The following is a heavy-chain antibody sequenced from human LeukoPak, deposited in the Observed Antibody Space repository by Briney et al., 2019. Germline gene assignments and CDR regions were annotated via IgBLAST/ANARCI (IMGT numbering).Heavy chain of an antibody. J-gene: IGHJ4*02. CDR1: GGSISSSSYY. V-gene: IGHV4-39*01. CDR2: IYYSGST. Sequence: PSETLSLTCTVSGGSISSSSYYWGWIRQPPGKGLEWIGSIYYSGSTYYNPSLKSRVTISVDTSKNQFSLKLSSVTAADTAVYYCARSDYDSSGYYSRLDYWGQGTLVTVSS. CDR3: ARSDYDSSGYYSRLDY. D-gene: IGHD3-22*01.